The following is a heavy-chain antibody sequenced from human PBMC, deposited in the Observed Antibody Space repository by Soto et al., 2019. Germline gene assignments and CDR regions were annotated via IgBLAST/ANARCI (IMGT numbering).Heavy chain of an antibody. Sequence: GGSLRLSCAASGFTFSSYAMSWVRQAPGKGLEWVSAISGSGGSTYYADSVKGRFTISRDNSKNTLYLQMNSLRAEDTAVYYCAKDGHGSRKLRATYYYYYGMDVWGQGTTVTVSS. D-gene: IGHD2-15*01. CDR1: GFTFSSYA. CDR2: ISGSGGST. CDR3: AKDGHGSRKLRATYYYYYGMDV. V-gene: IGHV3-23*01. J-gene: IGHJ6*02.